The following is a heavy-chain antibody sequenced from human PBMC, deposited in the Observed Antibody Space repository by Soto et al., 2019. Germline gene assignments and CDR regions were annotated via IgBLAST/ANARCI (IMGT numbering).Heavy chain of an antibody. D-gene: IGHD3-10*01. CDR1: GYSFTSYW. Sequence: PGESLKISCKGSGYSFTSYWIGWVRQMPGKGLEWMGIIYPGDSDTRYSPSFQGQVTISADKSISTAYLQWSSLKASDTAMYYCATSGSGSGSYYITDYYYMDVWGKGTTVTVSS. V-gene: IGHV5-51*01. J-gene: IGHJ6*03. CDR3: ATSGSGSGSYYITDYYYMDV. CDR2: IYPGDSDT.